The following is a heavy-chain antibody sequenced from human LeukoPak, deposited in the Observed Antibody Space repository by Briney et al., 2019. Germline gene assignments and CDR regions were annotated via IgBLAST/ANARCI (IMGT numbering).Heavy chain of an antibody. CDR3: AREPYQANWFDP. Sequence: SETLSLTCTVSGGSISSYYWSWIRQPAGKGLEWIGRIYTSGSTNYNPSLKGRVTMSVDTSKNQFSLKLSSVTAADTAVYYCAREPYQANWFDPWGQGTLVTVSS. CDR2: IYTSGST. CDR1: GGSISSYY. V-gene: IGHV4-4*07. D-gene: IGHD2-2*01. J-gene: IGHJ5*02.